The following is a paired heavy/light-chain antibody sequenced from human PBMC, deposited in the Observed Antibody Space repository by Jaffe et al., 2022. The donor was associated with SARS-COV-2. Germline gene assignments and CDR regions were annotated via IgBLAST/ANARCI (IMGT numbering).Heavy chain of an antibody. CDR3: ARLEPYYYDSSGSAPGDWFGP. CDR2: IYYSGST. D-gene: IGHD3-22*01. V-gene: IGHV4-59*08. J-gene: IGHJ5*02. CDR1: GGSINNYF. Sequence: QVQLQESGPGLVKPSETLSLTCSVSGGSINNYFWSWIRQPPGKGLECIGHIYYSGSTKYNPSLKSRVTISVDTSKNQFSLKLRSVTAADTAVYYCARLEPYYYDSSGSAPGDWFGPWGQGTLVTVSS.
Light chain of an antibody. Sequence: QSVLTQPASVSGSPGQSITISCNGNSSDIGSYSLVSWYQQYPGKAPKVMIYEVTQRPSGVSNRFSGSKSGNTASLTISGLQAEDEADYYCCSYAGSNYVVFGGGTKLTVL. J-gene: IGLJ2*01. V-gene: IGLV2-23*02. CDR3: CSYAGSNYVV. CDR1: SSDIGSYSL. CDR2: EVT.